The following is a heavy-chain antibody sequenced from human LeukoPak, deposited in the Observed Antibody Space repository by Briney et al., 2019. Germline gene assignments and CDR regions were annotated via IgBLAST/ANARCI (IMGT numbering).Heavy chain of an antibody. V-gene: IGHV4-4*09. CDR3: ARLTRLSTSPDRYYLDY. D-gene: IGHD6-6*01. CDR2: IYTSGGT. Sequence: SETLSLTCTVSGDSISSYYWSWIRQPPGKGPEWIGYIYTSGGTNHIPSLKGRVTISIDTSKNQFSLKLSSVTAADSAVYYCARLTRLSTSPDRYYLDYWGQGTLVTVSS. J-gene: IGHJ4*02. CDR1: GDSISSYY.